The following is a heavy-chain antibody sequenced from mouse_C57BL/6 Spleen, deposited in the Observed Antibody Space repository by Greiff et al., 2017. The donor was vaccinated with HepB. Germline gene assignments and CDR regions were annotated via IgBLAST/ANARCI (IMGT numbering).Heavy chain of an antibody. CDR2: IYPGSGST. Sequence: VQLQQPGAELVKPGASVKMSCKASGYTFTSYWITWVKQRPGQGLEWIGDIYPGSGSTNYNEKFKSKATLTVDTSSSTAYMQLSSLTSEDSAVYYCARGDDYGSSWDYWGQGTTLTVSS. J-gene: IGHJ2*01. V-gene: IGHV1-55*01. CDR3: ARGDDYGSSWDY. D-gene: IGHD1-1*01. CDR1: GYTFTSYW.